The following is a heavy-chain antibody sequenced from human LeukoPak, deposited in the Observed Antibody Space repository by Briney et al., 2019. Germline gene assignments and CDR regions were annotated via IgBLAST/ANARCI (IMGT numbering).Heavy chain of an antibody. CDR1: GFTFSSYG. CDR2: IWYDGSNK. D-gene: IGHD6-19*01. CDR3: AKVGGQWLSWFDP. Sequence: GGSLRLSCAASGFTFSSYGMHWVRQAPGKGLEWVAVIWYDGSNKYYADSVKGRFTISRDNSKNTLYLQMNSLRAEDTDLYYCAKVGGQWLSWFDPWGQGTLVPVSS. J-gene: IGHJ5*02. V-gene: IGHV3-33*06.